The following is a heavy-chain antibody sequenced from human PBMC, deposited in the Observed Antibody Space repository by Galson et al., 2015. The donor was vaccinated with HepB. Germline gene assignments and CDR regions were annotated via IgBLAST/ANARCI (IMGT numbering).Heavy chain of an antibody. CDR1: GFPFSDYW. V-gene: IGHV3-74*01. D-gene: IGHD2-21*01. J-gene: IGHJ6*03. CDR3: ARGRGSTAYYDYYMDV. Sequence: SLRLSCAASGFPFSDYWMHWVRQAPGKGLVWVSNSNGGEANRRYADSVKGRFTISRDNAKNTGYLQMDSLRADDTAVYYCARGRGSTAYYDYYMDVWGKRTTVTVSS. CDR2: SNGGEANR.